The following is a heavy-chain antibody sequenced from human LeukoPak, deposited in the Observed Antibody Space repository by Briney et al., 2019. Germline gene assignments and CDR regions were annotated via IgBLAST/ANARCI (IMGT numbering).Heavy chain of an antibody. V-gene: IGHV3-23*01. CDR3: VRHDSYIPF. J-gene: IGHJ1*01. CDR1: GFTFNNYA. Sequence: TGGSLRLSCAASGFTFNNYAMSWVRQTPGKGLEWVSGISDSAASTYYTDSVKSRFTISRDNSKDTVYLQMNNLRVADTALYFCVRHDSYIPFWGQGSLVTVSS. D-gene: IGHD5-18*01. CDR2: ISDSAAST.